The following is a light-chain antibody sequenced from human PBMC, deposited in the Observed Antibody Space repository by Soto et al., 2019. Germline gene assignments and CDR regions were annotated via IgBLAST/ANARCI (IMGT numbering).Light chain of an antibody. CDR2: DAS. CDR1: QSISNW. Sequence: DFQMTQSPSTLSASVGDIVTITCLASQSISNWLAWYQQKPGKAPKVLIYDASSLESGVPSRFSGSGSGTEFTLTISSLQPDDFATYYCQQYNSYSPLTFGGGTKVDI. J-gene: IGKJ4*01. CDR3: QQYNSYSPLT. V-gene: IGKV1-5*01.